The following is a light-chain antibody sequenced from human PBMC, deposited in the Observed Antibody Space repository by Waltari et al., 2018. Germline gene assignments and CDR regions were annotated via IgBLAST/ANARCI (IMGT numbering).Light chain of an antibody. CDR1: QSSSSW. Sequence: DIQMTQSPSTLSAYVGDRVTITRRASQSSSSWLAWYQQKPGKAPKLLMYEASSLGSGVPSRFSGSGSGTEFTLTISSLQPDDFATYYCQHYNSYPWTFGQGTKVDIK. V-gene: IGKV1-5*03. CDR2: EAS. J-gene: IGKJ1*01. CDR3: QHYNSYPWT.